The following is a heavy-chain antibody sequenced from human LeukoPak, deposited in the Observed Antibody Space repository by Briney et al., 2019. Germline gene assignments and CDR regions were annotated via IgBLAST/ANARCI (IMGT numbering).Heavy chain of an antibody. CDR3: ARDSPPPAKRITMVRVYYYYYGMDV. J-gene: IGHJ6*02. CDR1: GYSISSGYY. CDR2: IYHSGST. V-gene: IGHV4-38-2*02. Sequence: SETLSLTCTVSGYSISSGYYWGWIRQPPGKGLEWIGSIYHSGSTYYNPSPKSRVTISVDTSKNQFSLKLSSVTAADTAVYYCARDSPPPAKRITMVRVYYYYYGMDVWGQGTTVTVSS. D-gene: IGHD3-10*01.